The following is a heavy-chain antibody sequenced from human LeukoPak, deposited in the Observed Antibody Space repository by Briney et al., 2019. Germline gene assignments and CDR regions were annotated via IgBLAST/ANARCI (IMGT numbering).Heavy chain of an antibody. Sequence: GGSLRLSCAASGFAFSSYSMNWVRQAPGKGLEWVSSISSSSSYIYYADSVKGRFTISRDNAKNSLYLQMNSLRAEDTAVYYCASGAVAGTQDFDYWGQGTLVTVSS. D-gene: IGHD6-19*01. CDR1: GFAFSSYS. CDR3: ASGAVAGTQDFDY. CDR2: ISSSSSYI. V-gene: IGHV3-21*01. J-gene: IGHJ4*02.